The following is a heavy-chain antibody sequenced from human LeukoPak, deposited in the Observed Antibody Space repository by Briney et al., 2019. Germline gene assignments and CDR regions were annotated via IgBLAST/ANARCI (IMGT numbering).Heavy chain of an antibody. D-gene: IGHD2-2*01. CDR2: IIPVLGIA. CDR1: GYTFTSYG. Sequence: SVKVSCKASGYTFTSYGISWVRQAPGQGLEWMGWIIPVLGIANYAQKSQGRVTITADESTSTAYMELSSLRSEDTAVYYCARGEGHSDCSSTSCYFLKDAFDIWGQGTMATVSS. J-gene: IGHJ3*02. V-gene: IGHV1-69*10. CDR3: ARGEGHSDCSSTSCYFLKDAFDI.